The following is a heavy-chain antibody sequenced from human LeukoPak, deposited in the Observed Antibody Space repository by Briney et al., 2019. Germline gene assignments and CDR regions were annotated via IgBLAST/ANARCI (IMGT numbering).Heavy chain of an antibody. CDR1: GGSISSYY. CDR2: IYYSGST. V-gene: IGHV4-59*01. CDR3: ARGLGGFGELLS. J-gene: IGHJ4*02. D-gene: IGHD3-10*01. Sequence: SETLSLTCTVSGGSISSYYWSWIRQPAGKGLEWIGYIYYSGSTNYNPSLKSRVTISVDTSKIQFSLKLSSVTAADTAVYYCARGLGGFGELLSWGQGTLVTVSS.